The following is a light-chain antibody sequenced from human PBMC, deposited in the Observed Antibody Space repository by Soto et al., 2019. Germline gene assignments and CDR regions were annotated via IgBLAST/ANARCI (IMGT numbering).Light chain of an antibody. Sequence: QSALTQPASLSGSPGQSITISCTGTGDNIGSYDIVSWYQHLPGEAPKLIIYEGTKRPSGISNRFSGSKAGYTASLSISGLPADDAADYFCCSYADLSTWVFGGGTQLTVL. CDR1: GDNIGSYDI. CDR3: CSYADLSTWV. V-gene: IGLV2-23*01. CDR2: EGT. J-gene: IGLJ3*02.